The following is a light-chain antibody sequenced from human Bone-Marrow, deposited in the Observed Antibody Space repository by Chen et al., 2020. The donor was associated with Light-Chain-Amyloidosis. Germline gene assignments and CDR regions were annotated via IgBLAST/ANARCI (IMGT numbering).Light chain of an antibody. J-gene: IGLJ2*01. CDR1: DLPTKY. V-gene: IGLV3-25*03. CDR3: QSADSSGTYEVI. CDR2: RDT. Sequence: SYELTQPPSVSVSPGQTARITCSGDDLPTKYAYWYQQKPGQAPVLVIHRDTERPSGISERFSGSSSGTTATLTVGGVQAEDEADYDGQSADSSGTYEVIFGGGTKLTVL.